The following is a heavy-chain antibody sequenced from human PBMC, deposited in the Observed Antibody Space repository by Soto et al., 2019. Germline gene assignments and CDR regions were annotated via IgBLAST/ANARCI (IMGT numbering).Heavy chain of an antibody. Sequence: GGSLRLSCAASGFTFSSYAMSWVRQAPGKGLEWVSAISGSGGSTYYADSVKGRFTISRDNSKNTLYLQMNSLRAEDTAVYYCAKVITMIVVAPNDYWGQGTLVTVSS. V-gene: IGHV3-23*01. D-gene: IGHD3-22*01. CDR3: AKVITMIVVAPNDY. CDR2: ISGSGGST. CDR1: GFTFSSYA. J-gene: IGHJ4*02.